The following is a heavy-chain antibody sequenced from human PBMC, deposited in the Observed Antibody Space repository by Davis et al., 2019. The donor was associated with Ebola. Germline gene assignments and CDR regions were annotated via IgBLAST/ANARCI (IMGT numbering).Heavy chain of an antibody. V-gene: IGHV3-48*01. J-gene: IGHJ4*02. Sequence: GESLKISCAASGFTFSSYSMNWVRQAPGKGLEWVSYISSSSSTIYYADAKRGRFTISRDNSENKVYLQIDSLRAEDTAVYYCVKSRYSGNDYRAPEWWGQGTLVTVSS. CDR1: GFTFSSYS. CDR2: ISSSSSTI. D-gene: IGHD5-12*01. CDR3: VKSRYSGNDYRAPEW.